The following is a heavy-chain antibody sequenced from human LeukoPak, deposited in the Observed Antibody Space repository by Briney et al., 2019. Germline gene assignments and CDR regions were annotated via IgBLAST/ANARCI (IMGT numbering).Heavy chain of an antibody. CDR2: ITPNSGGT. CDR3: ARDNSVRDEAWWFNP. V-gene: IGHV1-2*02. J-gene: IGHJ5*02. Sequence: AASVKVSCKASGYTFTGYYTHWVRQAPGQGLEWMGWITPNSGGTNYAQKFQGRVTMTRDTAISTAYMELSRLRSEDTAVYYCARDNSVRDEAWWFNPRGQGTLVTVSS. CDR1: GYTFTGYY. D-gene: IGHD5-24*01.